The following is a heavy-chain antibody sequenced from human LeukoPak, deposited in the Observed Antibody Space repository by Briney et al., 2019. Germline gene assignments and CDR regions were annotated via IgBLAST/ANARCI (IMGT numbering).Heavy chain of an antibody. CDR3: ARDLLAGMDV. CDR1: GGSISSSNW. V-gene: IGHV4-4*02. Sequence: PSGTLSLTCAVSGGSISSSNWWSWVRQPPGKGLEWIGEIYHSGSTYYNPSLKSRATISVDTSKNQFSLKLSSVTAADTAVYYCARDLLAGMDVWGQGTTVTVSS. CDR2: IYHSGST. J-gene: IGHJ6*02. D-gene: IGHD3-3*02.